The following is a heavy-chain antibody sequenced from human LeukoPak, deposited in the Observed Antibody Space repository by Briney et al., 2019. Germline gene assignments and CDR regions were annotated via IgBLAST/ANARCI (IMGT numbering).Heavy chain of an antibody. CDR2: IYTSGST. D-gene: IGHD4-17*01. CDR3: ARWRTYGDSPHYFDY. Sequence: SETLSLTCAVYGESLSGFYWTWIRQPAGKGLEWIGRIYTSGSTNYNPSLKSRVTMSVDTSKNQFSLKLSSVTAADTAVYYCARWRTYGDSPHYFDYWGQGTLVTVSS. V-gene: IGHV4-59*10. CDR1: GESLSGFY. J-gene: IGHJ4*02.